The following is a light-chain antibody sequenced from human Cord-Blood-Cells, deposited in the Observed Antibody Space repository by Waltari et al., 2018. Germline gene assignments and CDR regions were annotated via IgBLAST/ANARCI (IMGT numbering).Light chain of an antibody. V-gene: IGKV1-39*01. J-gene: IGKJ2*01. CDR1: QRISSY. CDR2: AAS. CDR3: QQSYSTPYT. Sequence: DIQMTQSPSSLSASVGDRVTITCRGSQRISSYLNWYQQKPGKAPKLLIYAASSLQSGVSSRFSGSGSGTDFTLTISSLQPEDFVTDYSQQSYSTPYTFGQGTKLEIK.